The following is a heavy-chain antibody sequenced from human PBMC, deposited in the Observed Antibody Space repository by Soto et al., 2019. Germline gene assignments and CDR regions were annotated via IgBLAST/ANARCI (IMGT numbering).Heavy chain of an antibody. D-gene: IGHD4-17*01. Sequence: QVQLQESGPGLVKPSQTLSLTCTVSGGSISSGGYYWSWIRQHPGKGLEWIGYIYYSGSTYYNPSLKSRVTISVDTSKNQFSLKLSSVTAADTAAYYCARTTVSDYYGMDVWGQGTTVTVSS. CDR1: GGSISSGGYY. V-gene: IGHV4-31*03. J-gene: IGHJ6*02. CDR2: IYYSGST. CDR3: ARTTVSDYYGMDV.